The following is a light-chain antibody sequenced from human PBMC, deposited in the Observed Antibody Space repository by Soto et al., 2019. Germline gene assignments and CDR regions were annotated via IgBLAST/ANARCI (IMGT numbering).Light chain of an antibody. V-gene: IGLV2-11*01. CDR3: CSYAGSYSYA. CDR2: DVN. Sequence: QSVRTQPRSVSVSPGQSVTISCTGTSSDVGGFNSVSWYQQHPGKAPKLMIYDVNKRPSGVPDRFSGSKSGSTASLTISGLQAEDEADYYCCSYAGSYSYAFATGTKVTVL. CDR1: SSDVGGFNS. J-gene: IGLJ1*01.